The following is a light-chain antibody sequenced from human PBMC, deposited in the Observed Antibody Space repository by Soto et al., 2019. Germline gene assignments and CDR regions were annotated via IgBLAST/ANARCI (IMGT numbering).Light chain of an antibody. CDR2: EVS. Sequence: QSALTQPASVSGSPGQSITISCTGTSSDIGDYNYVSWYQQHPGKVPKLIIFEVSTRPSGVSNRFSGSKSGNTASLTISGLQADDEADYYCSSFSTSTTLYVFGTGTK. CDR1: SSDIGDYNY. V-gene: IGLV2-14*01. J-gene: IGLJ1*01. CDR3: SSFSTSTTLYV.